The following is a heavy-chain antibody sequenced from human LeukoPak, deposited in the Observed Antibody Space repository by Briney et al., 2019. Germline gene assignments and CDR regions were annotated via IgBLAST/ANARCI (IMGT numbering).Heavy chain of an antibody. J-gene: IGHJ4*02. D-gene: IGHD3-22*01. CDR2: IIPIFGTA. V-gene: IGHV1-69*13. CDR3: ASSRDDYDSSGY. CDR1: GGTFSSYA. Sequence: SVKVSCKASGGTFSSYAISWVRQAPGQGLEWMGGIIPIFGTANYAQKFQGRVTITADESTSTAYMELSSLRSEDTAVYYCASSRDDYDSSGYWGQRTLVTVSS.